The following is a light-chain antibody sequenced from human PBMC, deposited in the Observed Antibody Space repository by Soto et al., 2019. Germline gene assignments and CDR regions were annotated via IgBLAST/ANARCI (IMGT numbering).Light chain of an antibody. Sequence: QAVVTQEPSRTMSPGGTVTLTSGSSTGAVTSGHYPYWFQQKPGQAPRTLIYDTTNKHSWTPARFSGSLLGGKAALTLSGAQPEDETEYYCLLSYSGAGVVFGGGTKLTFL. CDR1: TGAVTSGHY. V-gene: IGLV7-46*01. CDR2: DTT. J-gene: IGLJ2*01. CDR3: LLSYSGAGVV.